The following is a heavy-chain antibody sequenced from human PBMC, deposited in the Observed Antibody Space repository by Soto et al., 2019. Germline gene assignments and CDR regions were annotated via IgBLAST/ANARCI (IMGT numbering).Heavy chain of an antibody. CDR1: GFTFSSYA. CDR3: AKGVAVARYYYYGMDV. V-gene: IGHV3-23*01. J-gene: IGHJ6*02. Sequence: QPGGSLRLSCAASGFTFSSYAMSWVRQAPGKGLEWVSAISGSGGSTYYADSVKGRFTISRDNSKNTLYLQMNSLRAEDTAVYYCAKGVAVARYYYYGMDVWGQGTTVTVSS. D-gene: IGHD6-19*01. CDR2: ISGSGGST.